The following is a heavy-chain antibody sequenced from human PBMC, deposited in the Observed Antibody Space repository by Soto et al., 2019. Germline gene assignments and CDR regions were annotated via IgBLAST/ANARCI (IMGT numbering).Heavy chain of an antibody. CDR3: TRDPYGGSRYYFDS. CDR1: GFSFSNYA. Sequence: GGSLRLSCAASGFSFSNYAMHWVRQAPGKGLEWVAAIWYDGSNKYYADSVKGRFTISKDNSQNTLYLQMNSLRAEDTAVYYCTRDPYGGSRYYFDSWGQGTLVTVSS. CDR2: IWYDGSNK. D-gene: IGHD1-26*01. V-gene: IGHV3-33*01. J-gene: IGHJ4*02.